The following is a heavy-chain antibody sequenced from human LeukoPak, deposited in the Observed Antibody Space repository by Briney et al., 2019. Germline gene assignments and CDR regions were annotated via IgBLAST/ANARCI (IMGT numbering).Heavy chain of an antibody. Sequence: PSETLSLTCTVSGGSISSYYWSWIRQPPGKGLEWIGFIYYSGSANYNPSLRSRVTLSVDTSRNQFSLKLTSVTAADTAVYFCARGYCGGDCYRFAFDIWGQGTMVTVSS. CDR1: GGSISSYY. CDR3: ARGYCGGDCYRFAFDI. CDR2: IYYSGSA. J-gene: IGHJ3*02. D-gene: IGHD2-21*02. V-gene: IGHV4-59*01.